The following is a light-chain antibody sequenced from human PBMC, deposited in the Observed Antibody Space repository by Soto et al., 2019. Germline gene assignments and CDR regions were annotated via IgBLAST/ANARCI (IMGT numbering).Light chain of an antibody. CDR2: VVN. V-gene: IGLV2-14*01. Sequence: QSALAQPASVSGSFGQSITISCSGPNTDLGVYGYVSWYQHHPGKAPKLLIYVVNNRPSGISDRFSGSKSGDTASLTISGLQAEDEADYFCFSKISGFVYGFGTGTKLTVL. CDR3: FSKISGFVYG. J-gene: IGLJ1*01. CDR1: NTDLGVYGY.